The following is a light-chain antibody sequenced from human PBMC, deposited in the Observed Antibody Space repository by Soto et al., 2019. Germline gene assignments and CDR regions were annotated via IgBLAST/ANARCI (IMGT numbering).Light chain of an antibody. Sequence: QPVLTQPPSVSGAPGQRVTISCTGSSSNIGAGYDVHWYQQLPGTAPKLLIYGNSNRPSGVPDRFSGPKSGTSASLAITGLQAQDEADYYCQSYDSSLSCYVVFGGGTKLTVL. CDR1: SSNIGAGYD. CDR3: QSYDSSLSCYVV. CDR2: GNS. J-gene: IGLJ2*01. V-gene: IGLV1-40*01.